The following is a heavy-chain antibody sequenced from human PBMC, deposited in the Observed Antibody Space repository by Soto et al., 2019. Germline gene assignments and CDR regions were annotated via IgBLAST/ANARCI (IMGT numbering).Heavy chain of an antibody. CDR1: GGSISGYY. J-gene: IGHJ4*02. D-gene: IGHD2-21*02. CDR2: IYFTGNA. V-gene: IGHV4-59*01. CDR3: ARESSLDNGGNSSLDY. Sequence: SETLSLTCTVSGGSISGYYWAWIRQPPGKGLEWIGYIYFTGNANYSPSLKSRVTMSVDLSTNQFSLNLKSVTAADTARYYCARESSLDNGGNSSLDYWGQGSQVTVSS.